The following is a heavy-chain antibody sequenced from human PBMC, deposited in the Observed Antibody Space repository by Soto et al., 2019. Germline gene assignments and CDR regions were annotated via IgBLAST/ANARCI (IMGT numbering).Heavy chain of an antibody. V-gene: IGHV4-59*01. CDR2: VSNTGNP. Sequence: ASETLSLTCIVSCDSITTYYWSWIRQPPGKGLEWIGYVSNTGNPKYNPSHKSRVTISVDTSKNQLSLKLNSVTAADTAVYYCARDRADYYGLGSYFDYWGRGTLVTVSS. D-gene: IGHD3-10*01. CDR3: ARDRADYYGLGSYFDY. J-gene: IGHJ4*02. CDR1: CDSITTYY.